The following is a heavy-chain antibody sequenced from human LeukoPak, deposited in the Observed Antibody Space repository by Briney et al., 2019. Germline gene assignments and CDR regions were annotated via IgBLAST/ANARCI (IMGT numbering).Heavy chain of an antibody. Sequence: GGSLRLSCSASGFTFSSYAMYWVRQAPGKGLEYVSAISSNGGSRYYADSVKGRFTISRDNSKNTLYLQMSSLRAEDTAVYYCVVQGWVFRAPTQYYFDYWGQGTLVTVSS. CDR2: ISSNGGSR. J-gene: IGHJ4*02. D-gene: IGHD1-1*01. V-gene: IGHV3-64D*06. CDR1: GFTFSSYA. CDR3: VVQGWVFRAPTQYYFDY.